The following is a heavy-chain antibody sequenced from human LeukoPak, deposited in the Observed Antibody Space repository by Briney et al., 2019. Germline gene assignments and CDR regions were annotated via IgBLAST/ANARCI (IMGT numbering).Heavy chain of an antibody. D-gene: IGHD3-10*01. Sequence: PGGSLRLSCAASGFTFSSYGMHWVRQAPGKGLEWVAVIWYDGSNKYYADSVKGRFTISRDNSKNTLYLQMNSLRAEDTAVYYCARDRYYGSGSYWRAFDLWGQGTMVTVSS. J-gene: IGHJ3*01. CDR2: IWYDGSNK. CDR3: ARDRYYGSGSYWRAFDL. CDR1: GFTFSSYG. V-gene: IGHV3-33*01.